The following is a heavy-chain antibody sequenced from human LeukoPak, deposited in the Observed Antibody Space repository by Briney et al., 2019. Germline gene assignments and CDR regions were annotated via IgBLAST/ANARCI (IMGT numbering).Heavy chain of an antibody. J-gene: IGHJ4*02. CDR3: TTDGYYGSGSYNY. CDR1: GFTFSNAW. CDR2: IKSKTDGGST. V-gene: IGHV3-15*01. Sequence: PGGSLRLSCAASGFTFSNAWMSWVRQAPGKGLEWVGRIKSKTDGGSTDYAAPVKGRFTISRDDSKNTLYLQMNSLKTEDTAVYYCTTDGYYGSGSYNYWGQGTLVTVSS. D-gene: IGHD3-10*01.